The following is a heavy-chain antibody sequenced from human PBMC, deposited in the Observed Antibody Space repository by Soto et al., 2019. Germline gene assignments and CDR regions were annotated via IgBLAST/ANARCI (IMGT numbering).Heavy chain of an antibody. CDR3: AKGFIVVVTVIRPDDAFDV. J-gene: IGHJ3*01. CDR2: ISGGGGST. D-gene: IGHD2-21*02. Sequence: EVQLLESGGGLIQPGGSLRLSCGASGFTFGNYAINWVRQAPGKGPEWVSGISGGGGSTYYADSVKGRFTISRDPSRNTVYLEMNSLRADDTAVYYCAKGFIVVVTVIRPDDAFDVWGRGTLVTVSS. V-gene: IGHV3-23*01. CDR1: GFTFGNYA.